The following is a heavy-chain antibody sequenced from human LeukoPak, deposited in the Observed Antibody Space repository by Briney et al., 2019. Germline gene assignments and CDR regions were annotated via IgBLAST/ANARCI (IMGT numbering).Heavy chain of an antibody. D-gene: IGHD4-17*01. CDR2: IFYSGSA. J-gene: IGHJ4*02. Sequence: PSETLSLTCTVSGGSISSSSYYWGWIRQPPGKVLEWIGSIFYSGSAYYNPSLKSRVTISIDTSKNQFSLKLNSVTAADTAVYYCAKQSATSSVNDYWGQGTLVTVSS. V-gene: IGHV4-39*01. CDR3: AKQSATSSVNDY. CDR1: GGSISSSSYY.